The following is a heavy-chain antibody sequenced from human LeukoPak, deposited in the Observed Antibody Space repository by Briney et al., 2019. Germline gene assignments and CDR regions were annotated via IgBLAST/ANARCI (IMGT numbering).Heavy chain of an antibody. CDR2: IYTSGST. CDR3: ARRRSAAGTWWFDP. CDR1: GGSISSYY. J-gene: IGHJ5*02. Sequence: SETLSLTCTVSGGSISSYYWSWIQQPAGKGLEWIGRIYTSGSTNYNPSLKSRVTISVDTSKNQFSLKLSSVTVADTAEYYCARRRSAAGTWWFDPWGQGTLVTVSS. D-gene: IGHD6-13*01. V-gene: IGHV4-4*07.